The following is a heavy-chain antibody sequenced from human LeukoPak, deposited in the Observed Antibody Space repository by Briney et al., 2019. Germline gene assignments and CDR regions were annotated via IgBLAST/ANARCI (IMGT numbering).Heavy chain of an antibody. D-gene: IGHD4-17*01. CDR3: AKPKAYGDYSNWFDP. CDR2: IGGSGGST. Sequence: PGGSLRLSCAASGFTFSSYAMSWVRQAPGKGLEWVSAIGGSGGSTYYADSVKGRFTISRDNSKNTLYLQMNSLRAEDTAVYYCAKPKAYGDYSNWFDPWGQGTLVTVSS. V-gene: IGHV3-23*01. J-gene: IGHJ5*02. CDR1: GFTFSSYA.